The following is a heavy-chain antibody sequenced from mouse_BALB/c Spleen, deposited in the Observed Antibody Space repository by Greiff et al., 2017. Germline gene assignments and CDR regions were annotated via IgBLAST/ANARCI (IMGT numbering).Heavy chain of an antibody. D-gene: IGHD1-2*01. V-gene: IGHV5-6-3*01. Sequence: EVQVVESGGGLVQPGGSLQLSCAASGFTFSSYGMSWVRQTPDKRLELVATINSNGGSTYYPDSVKGRFTISRDNAKNTLYLQMSSLKSEDTAMYYCARKGEDYGYFYAMDYWGQGTSVTVSS. J-gene: IGHJ4*01. CDR2: INSNGGST. CDR1: GFTFSSYG. CDR3: ARKGEDYGYFYAMDY.